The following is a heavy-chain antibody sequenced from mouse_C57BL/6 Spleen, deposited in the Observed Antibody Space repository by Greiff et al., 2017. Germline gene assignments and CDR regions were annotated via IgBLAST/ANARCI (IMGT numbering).Heavy chain of an antibody. CDR3: ARSHYYDSSADG. CDR1: GYTFTSYW. V-gene: IGHV1-72*01. CDR2: IDPSSGGT. Sequence: QVQLQQPGAELVKPGASVKLSCKASGYTFTSYWMHWVKQRPGRGLEWIGSIDPSSGGTKYNEKFKSKATLTVDKSSSTAYMQLSSLTSEVYAVYKCARSHYYDSSADGRGHGATLAV. J-gene: IGHJ2*01. D-gene: IGHD1-1*01.